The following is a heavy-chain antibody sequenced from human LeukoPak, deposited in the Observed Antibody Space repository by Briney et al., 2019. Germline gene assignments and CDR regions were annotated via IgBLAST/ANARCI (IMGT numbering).Heavy chain of an antibody. Sequence: PGGSLRLSCAASGFTFSPYSMNWVRQAPGKGLEWVSYISSGSSTIYYADSVKGRFTISRDNSKNTLYLQMNSLRAEDTAVYYCAKDLGDGYIIRGYYYYGMDVWGQGTTVTVSS. J-gene: IGHJ6*02. CDR2: ISSGSSTI. CDR1: GFTFSPYS. D-gene: IGHD5-24*01. V-gene: IGHV3-48*01. CDR3: AKDLGDGYIIRGYYYYGMDV.